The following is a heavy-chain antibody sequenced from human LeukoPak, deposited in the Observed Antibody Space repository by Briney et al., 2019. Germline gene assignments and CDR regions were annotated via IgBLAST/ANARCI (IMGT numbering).Heavy chain of an antibody. D-gene: IGHD1-1*01. CDR2: INHSGST. V-gene: IGHV4-39*07. Sequence: SETLSLTCTVSGGSISSSSYYWGWIRQPPGKGLEWIGEINHSGSTNYNPSLKSRVTISVDTSKNQFSLKLSSVTAADTAVYYCARAGAYTGRLDYWGQGTLVTVSS. CDR3: ARAGAYTGRLDY. J-gene: IGHJ4*02. CDR1: GGSISSSSYY.